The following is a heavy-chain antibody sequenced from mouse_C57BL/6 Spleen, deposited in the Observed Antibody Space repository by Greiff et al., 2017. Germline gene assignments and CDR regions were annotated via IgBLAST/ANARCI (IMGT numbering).Heavy chain of an antibody. D-gene: IGHD4-1*01. CDR1: GYTFTDYT. V-gene: IGHV1-78*01. J-gene: IGHJ1*03. CDR2: IYPRGGST. Sequence: VQRVESDAELVKPGASVKISCKVSGYTFTDYTINWMKQRPEQGLEWIGYIYPRGGSTKYNEKFKGKATLTADKSSSPAYMQLHSLTSEDSAVYFSANLGRDFDFWGTGTSVTVSS. CDR3: ANLGRDFDF.